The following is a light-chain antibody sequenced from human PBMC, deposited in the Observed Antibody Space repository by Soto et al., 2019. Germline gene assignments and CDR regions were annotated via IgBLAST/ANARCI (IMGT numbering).Light chain of an antibody. V-gene: IGKV1-39*01. CDR1: QSISTY. Sequence: DIQMTQSPSSLPASVGDRVTITCRASQSISTYLNWYQQKPGKAPKLLMYVASSLQSGVPSRFSGSGSGTDFTLTISSLQPEDFATYYCQQSYNTPYTFGQGTKLEIK. CDR3: QQSYNTPYT. J-gene: IGKJ2*01. CDR2: VAS.